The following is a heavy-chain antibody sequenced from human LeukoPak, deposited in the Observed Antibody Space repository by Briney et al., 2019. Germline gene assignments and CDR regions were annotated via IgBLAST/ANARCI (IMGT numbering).Heavy chain of an antibody. Sequence: RASVKVSCKASGGTFSSYAISWVRQAPGQGLEWMGGIIPIFGTANYAQKFQGRVTITTDESTSTAYMELSSLRSEDTAVYYCARSTMVRGVTFDYWGQGTLVTVSS. D-gene: IGHD3-10*01. CDR2: IIPIFGTA. CDR3: ARSTMVRGVTFDY. J-gene: IGHJ4*02. CDR1: GGTFSSYA. V-gene: IGHV1-69*05.